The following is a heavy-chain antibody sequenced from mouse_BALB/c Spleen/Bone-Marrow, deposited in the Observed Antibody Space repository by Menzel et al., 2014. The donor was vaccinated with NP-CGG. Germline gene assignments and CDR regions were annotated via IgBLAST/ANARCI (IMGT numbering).Heavy chain of an antibody. J-gene: IGHJ2*01. D-gene: IGHD4-1*01. CDR1: GFTFSNYG. CDR3: ARRGTGTGSYYFDY. V-gene: IGHV5-6*02. CDR2: ISSVGSYT. Sequence: DVMLVESGGDLVKPGGSLKLSCAASGFTFSNYGMSWVRQTPDKRLEWVATISSVGSYTYYPDSVKGRFTISRDNAKNTLFLQMSSLKSEDTAMYYCARRGTGTGSYYFDYWGQGTTPTVSS.